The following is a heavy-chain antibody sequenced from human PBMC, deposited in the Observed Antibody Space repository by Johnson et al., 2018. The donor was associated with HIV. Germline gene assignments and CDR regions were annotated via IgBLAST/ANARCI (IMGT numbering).Heavy chain of an antibody. J-gene: IGHJ3*02. Sequence: VQLVESGGDLVKAGGSLRLSCAASGSTFSDYYMSWIRQAPGKGLEWVSYISGSGGTIYYADSVKGRFTISRDNAKNSLYLQMNSLRAEDTAVYYCARDLAGHNAFDIWGQGTMVTVSS. D-gene: IGHD6-19*01. CDR3: ARDLAGHNAFDI. V-gene: IGHV3-11*01. CDR1: GSTFSDYY. CDR2: ISGSGGTI.